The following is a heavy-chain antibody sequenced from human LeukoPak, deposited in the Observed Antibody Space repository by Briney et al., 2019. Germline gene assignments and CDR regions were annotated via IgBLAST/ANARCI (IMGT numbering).Heavy chain of an antibody. CDR1: GFTFSNYA. CDR3: AKNFASAWNYYMDV. V-gene: IGHV3-23*01. D-gene: IGHD6-19*01. Sequence: GGSLRLSGTASGFTFSNYAMSWVRQAPGKGLQWVSDIRASGDTTHYADSVKGRFTISRDNSKNTLYLQMNSLRAEDTAVYYCAKNFASAWNYYMDVWGKGTTVTVSS. CDR2: IRASGDTT. J-gene: IGHJ6*03.